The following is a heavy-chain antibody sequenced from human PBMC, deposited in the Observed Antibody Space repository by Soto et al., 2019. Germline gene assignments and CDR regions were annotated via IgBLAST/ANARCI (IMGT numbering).Heavy chain of an antibody. Sequence: QVQVVQSGAEVKKPGASVKVSCKTSGYTFINYHVHRVRQAPGQGLEWMGAINPNGGSTTYAQHLQGRITMTSDASTSTVYMDLSSLRSDDTAVYYCALPKNTLGWYNFWGQGSLVTVS. CDR3: ALPKNTLGWYNF. D-gene: IGHD6-19*01. CDR2: INPNGGST. V-gene: IGHV1-46*01. J-gene: IGHJ4*02. CDR1: GYTFINYH.